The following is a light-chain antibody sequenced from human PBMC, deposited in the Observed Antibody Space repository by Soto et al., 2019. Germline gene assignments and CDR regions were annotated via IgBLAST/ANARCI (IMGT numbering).Light chain of an antibody. CDR3: QQYNNWPPWT. CDR1: QSVSNN. Sequence: ILMTQSPATLSVSPGERATLSCRASQSVSNNLAWYQQKPGQAPRLLIYDASTRATGIPARFSGSGSGKEFTITISGLQSEDVAVYYCQQYNNWPPWTFGQGPKVEIK. CDR2: DAS. V-gene: IGKV3-15*01. J-gene: IGKJ1*01.